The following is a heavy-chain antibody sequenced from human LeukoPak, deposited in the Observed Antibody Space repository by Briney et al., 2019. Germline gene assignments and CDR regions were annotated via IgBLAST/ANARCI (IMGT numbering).Heavy chain of an antibody. CDR1: GYSFTSYW. Sequence: GESLKISCKGSGYSFTSYWIGWVRQMPGKGLEWMGIIYPGDSDTRYSPSFQGQVTISADKSISTAYLQWSSLKASDTAMYYCARGASRGASMTTASPGDYWGQGTLVTVSS. J-gene: IGHJ4*02. CDR3: ARGASRGASMTTASPGDY. V-gene: IGHV5-51*01. CDR2: IYPGDSDT. D-gene: IGHD4-17*01.